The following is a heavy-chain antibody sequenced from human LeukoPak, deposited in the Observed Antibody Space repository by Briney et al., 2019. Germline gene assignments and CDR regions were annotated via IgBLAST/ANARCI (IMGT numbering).Heavy chain of an antibody. Sequence: PSETLSLTCTVSGGSISSYYWSWIRQPPGKGLEWIGYIYYSGSTNYNPSLKSRVTTSVDTSKNQFSLKLSSVTAADTAVYYCARDLWDGDKHYYYYYGMDVWGQGTTVTVSS. CDR3: ARDLWDGDKHYYYYYGMDV. CDR2: IYYSGST. J-gene: IGHJ6*02. V-gene: IGHV4-59*01. D-gene: IGHD4-17*01. CDR1: GGSISSYY.